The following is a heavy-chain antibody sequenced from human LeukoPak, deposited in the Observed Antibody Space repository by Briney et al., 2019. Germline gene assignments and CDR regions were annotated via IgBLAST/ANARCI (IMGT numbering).Heavy chain of an antibody. CDR2: NSGST. V-gene: IGHV4-39*07. CDR3: ARANVVPAAAGAFDI. CDR1: GGSISSSSYY. J-gene: IGHJ3*02. Sequence: SETLSLTCTVSGGSISSSSYYWGWIRQPTGKGLEWIGSNSGSTYYNPSLKSRVTISVDTSKNQFSLKLSSVTAADTAVYYCARANVVPAAAGAFDIWGQGTMVTVSS. D-gene: IGHD2-2*01.